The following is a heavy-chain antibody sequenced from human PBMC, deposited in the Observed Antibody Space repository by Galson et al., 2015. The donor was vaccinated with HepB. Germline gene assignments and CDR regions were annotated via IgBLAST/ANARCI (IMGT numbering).Heavy chain of an antibody. D-gene: IGHD6-13*01. Sequence: SLRLSCAASGFTFSSYSMNWVRQAPGKGLEWVSSISSSSSYIYYADSVKGRFTISRDNAKNSLYLQMNSLRAEDTAVYYCARREPIAAAGIDYWGQGTLVTVSS. CDR3: ARREPIAAAGIDY. CDR2: ISSSSSYI. J-gene: IGHJ4*02. CDR1: GFTFSSYS. V-gene: IGHV3-21*01.